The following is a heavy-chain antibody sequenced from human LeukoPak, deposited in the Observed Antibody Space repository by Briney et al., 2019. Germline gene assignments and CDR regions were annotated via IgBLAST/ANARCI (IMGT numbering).Heavy chain of an antibody. J-gene: IGHJ4*02. D-gene: IGHD4-17*01. CDR2: INHSGYT. CDR3: TRMTTGHDY. Sequence: KSSETLSLTCAVSGVSFNDYYWSWVRQTPGKGLEWIGEINHSGYTNDSPSLKSRVTLSIDTSRKQFFLNLRSVTVADSGIYYCTRMTTGHDYWGQGTLVTVSS. V-gene: IGHV4-34*10. CDR1: GVSFNDYY.